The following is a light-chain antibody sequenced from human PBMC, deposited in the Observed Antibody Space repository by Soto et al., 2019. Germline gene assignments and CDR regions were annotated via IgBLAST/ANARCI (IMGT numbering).Light chain of an antibody. CDR1: SSDVGDYEH. CDR3: SSYEGSNNFV. J-gene: IGLJ1*01. V-gene: IGLV2-8*01. CDR2: EVT. Sequence: QSALTQPPSVSGSPGQSVAISCTVTSSDVGDYEHVSWYQQHPGKAPKLIIYEVTKRPSGVPDRFSGSKSGNTASLTVSGLRAEDEADYYCSSYEGSNNFVFGTGTKVTVL.